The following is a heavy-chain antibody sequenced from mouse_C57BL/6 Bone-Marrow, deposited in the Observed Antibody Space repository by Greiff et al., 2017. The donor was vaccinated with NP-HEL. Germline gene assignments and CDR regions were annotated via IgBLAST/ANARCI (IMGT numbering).Heavy chain of an antibody. V-gene: IGHV1-4*01. CDR2: INPSSGYT. CDR3: ARFYYGSPAWFAY. Sequence: QVQLQQSGAELARPGASVKMSCKASGYTFTSYTMHWVKQRPGQGLEWIGYINPSSGYTKYNQKFKDKATLTADKSSSTAYMQRSSLTSEDSAVYYCARFYYGSPAWFAYWGQGTLVTVSA. D-gene: IGHD1-1*01. CDR1: GYTFTSYT. J-gene: IGHJ3*01.